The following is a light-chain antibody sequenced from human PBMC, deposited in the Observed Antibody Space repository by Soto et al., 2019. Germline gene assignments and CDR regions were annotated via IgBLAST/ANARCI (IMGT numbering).Light chain of an antibody. J-gene: IGLJ3*02. V-gene: IGLV2-14*01. Sequence: QSALTQPASVSGSPGQSITISCTGTSSDVGGYNSVSWYQQYPGKAPKLMIYEVSNRPSGVSNRFSGSKSANTSSLAISGLQAEDEADYYCSSYTSSSTWVFGGGTKLTVL. CDR1: SSDVGGYNS. CDR3: SSYTSSSTWV. CDR2: EVS.